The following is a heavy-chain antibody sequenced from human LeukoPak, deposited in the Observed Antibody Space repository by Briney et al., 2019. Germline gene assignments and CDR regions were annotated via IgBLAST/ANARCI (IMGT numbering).Heavy chain of an antibody. J-gene: IGHJ4*02. Sequence: GGSLRLSCVASAFTFSDYWMSWVRQTPGKGLEWVANIKQDGSEKYYVDSVEGRFTISRDNAKNSLYLEMDSLRGEDTAVYYCARDKIVGATRLDYWGQGTLVTVSS. CDR1: AFTFSDYW. CDR3: ARDKIVGATRLDY. V-gene: IGHV3-7*01. CDR2: IKQDGSEK. D-gene: IGHD1-26*01.